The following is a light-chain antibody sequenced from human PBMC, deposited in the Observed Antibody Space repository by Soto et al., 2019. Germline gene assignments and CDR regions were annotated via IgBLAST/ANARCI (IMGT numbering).Light chain of an antibody. Sequence: SVLTQSPRTLSLSTRERATLSCRASQSVSNNYLAWYQQKPGQTPRLLIYGASSRATGIPDRFSGSGSGTDFTLTISRLEPEDFAVYYCQQHGSSPITFGQGTRLEIK. CDR3: QQHGSSPIT. CDR2: GAS. J-gene: IGKJ5*01. CDR1: QSVSNNY. V-gene: IGKV3-20*01.